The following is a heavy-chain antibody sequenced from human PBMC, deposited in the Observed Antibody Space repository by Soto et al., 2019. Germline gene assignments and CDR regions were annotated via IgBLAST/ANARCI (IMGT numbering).Heavy chain of an antibody. CDR3: ARHQYYGSGSFHFDY. D-gene: IGHD3-10*01. CDR2: IYYSGST. Sequence: SETLSLTCTVSGGSISSYYWSWIRQPPGKGLEWIGYIYYSGSTNYNPSLKSRVTISVDTSKNQFSLKLSSVTAADTAVYYCARHQYYGSGSFHFDYWGQGTLVTVSS. V-gene: IGHV4-59*08. J-gene: IGHJ4*02. CDR1: GGSISSYY.